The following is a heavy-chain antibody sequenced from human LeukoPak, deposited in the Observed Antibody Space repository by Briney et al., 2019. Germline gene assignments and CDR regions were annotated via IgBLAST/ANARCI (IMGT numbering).Heavy chain of an antibody. CDR2: IKQDGSEK. V-gene: IGHV3-7*01. J-gene: IGHJ4*02. D-gene: IGHD3-10*01. CDR3: ARGGGSYDY. Sequence: PGGSLRLSCAASRFTFSSYWMSWVRQAPGKGLEWVANIKQDGSEKYYVDSVKGRFTISRDNAKNSLYLQMNSLRAEDTAVYYCARGGGSYDYWGQGTLVTVSS. CDR1: RFTFSSYW.